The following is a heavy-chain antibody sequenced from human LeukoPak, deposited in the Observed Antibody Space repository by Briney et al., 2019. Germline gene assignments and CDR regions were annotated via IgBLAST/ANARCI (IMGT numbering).Heavy chain of an antibody. J-gene: IGHJ4*02. Sequence: PGGSLRLSCAASGFTFSSYGMHWVRQAPGKGLERVAVISYDGSNKYYADSVKGRFTISRDNSKNTLYLQMNSLRAEDTAVYYCAKARGVGATSPLGYWGQGTLVTVSS. D-gene: IGHD1-26*01. CDR2: ISYDGSNK. V-gene: IGHV3-30*18. CDR1: GFTFSSYG. CDR3: AKARGVGATSPLGY.